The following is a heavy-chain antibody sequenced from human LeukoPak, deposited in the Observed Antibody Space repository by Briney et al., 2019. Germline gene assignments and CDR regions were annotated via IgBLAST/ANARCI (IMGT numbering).Heavy chain of an antibody. D-gene: IGHD2-8*01. CDR1: GFTVSSNY. CDR3: ARDPNGAYIGAFDF. J-gene: IGHJ3*01. Sequence: GGSLRLSCAASGFTVSSNYMSWVRQAPGKGLEWVSVIYSGGSTYYADSVKGRFTISRDNSKNTLYLQMNSLRVDDTAMYYCARDPNGAYIGAFDFRGQGTMVTVSA. V-gene: IGHV3-53*01. CDR2: IYSGGST.